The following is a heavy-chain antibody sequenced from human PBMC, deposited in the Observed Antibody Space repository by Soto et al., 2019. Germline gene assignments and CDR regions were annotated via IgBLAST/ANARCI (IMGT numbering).Heavy chain of an antibody. CDR1: GFTFDDYA. V-gene: IGHV3-9*01. Sequence: GGSLRLSCAASGFTFDDYAMHWVRQAPGKGLEWVSGISWNSGSIGYADSVKGRFTISRDNAKNSLYLQMNSLRAEDTALYYCAKDSGYSSGWHLFDYWGQGTLVTVSS. D-gene: IGHD6-19*01. J-gene: IGHJ4*02. CDR3: AKDSGYSSGWHLFDY. CDR2: ISWNSGSI.